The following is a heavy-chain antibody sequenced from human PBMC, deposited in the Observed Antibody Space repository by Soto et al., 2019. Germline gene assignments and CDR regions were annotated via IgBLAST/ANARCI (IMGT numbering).Heavy chain of an antibody. V-gene: IGHV3-21*01. J-gene: IGHJ6*02. CDR2: ISSSSSYI. CDR3: ARVLWEIGGPLDYGMDV. D-gene: IGHD3-16*01. Sequence: GGSLRLSCAASGFTFSSYSMNWVRQAPGKGLEWVSSISSSSSYIYYADSVKGRFTISRDNAKNSLYLQMNSLRAEDTAVYYCARVLWEIGGPLDYGMDVWGQGTTVTVSS. CDR1: GFTFSSYS.